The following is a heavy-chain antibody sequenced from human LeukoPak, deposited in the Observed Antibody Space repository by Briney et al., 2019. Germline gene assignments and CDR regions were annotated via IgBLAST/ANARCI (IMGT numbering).Heavy chain of an antibody. V-gene: IGHV1-24*01. CDR3: ETSGYSYGTLFDY. Sequence: GASVKVSCKVSGYTLTELSMHWVRQAPGKGLEWMGGFDPEDGETIYAQKFQGRVTMTEDTSTDTAYMELSSLRSEDTAVYYCETSGYSYGTLFDYWGQGTLVTVSS. CDR2: FDPEDGET. CDR1: GYTLTELS. J-gene: IGHJ4*02. D-gene: IGHD5-18*01.